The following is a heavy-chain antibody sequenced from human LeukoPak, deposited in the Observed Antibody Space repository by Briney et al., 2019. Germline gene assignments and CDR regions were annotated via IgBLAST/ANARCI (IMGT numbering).Heavy chain of an antibody. D-gene: IGHD3-22*01. Sequence: PSETLSLTCTVSGDSISSYYWSWIRQPPGKGLEWIGHIYYSGRTNYNPSLKSRVTISVDTSKNQFSLKLSSVTAADTAVYYCARGGYYDSSGYFGSEVFDYWGQGTLVTVPS. CDR3: ARGGYYDSSGYFGSEVFDY. CDR1: GDSISSYY. J-gene: IGHJ4*02. V-gene: IGHV4-59*12. CDR2: IYYSGRT.